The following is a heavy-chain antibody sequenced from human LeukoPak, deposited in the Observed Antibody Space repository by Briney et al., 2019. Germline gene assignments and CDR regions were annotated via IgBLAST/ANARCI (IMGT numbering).Heavy chain of an antibody. Sequence: ETLSLTCTVSGGSISSYYWSWIRQPAGKGLEWVANIKQDGSEKYYVDSVKGRFTISRDNAKNSLYLQMNSLRAEDTAVYYCARLTYYDFWSGYRYWGQGTLVTVSS. V-gene: IGHV3-7*01. CDR3: ARLTYYDFWSGYRY. CDR1: GGSISSYY. D-gene: IGHD3-3*01. J-gene: IGHJ4*02. CDR2: IKQDGSEK.